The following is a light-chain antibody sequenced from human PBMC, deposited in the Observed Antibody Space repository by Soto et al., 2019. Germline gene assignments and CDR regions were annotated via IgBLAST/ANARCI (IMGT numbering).Light chain of an antibody. CDR1: SSNIGSNA. V-gene: IGLV1-44*01. Sequence: QSAVTQPPSASGTPGQRVTLSCSGRSSNIGSNAVNWYRQFPGRAPKVLIYNNNERPSGVPDRFSGSKSGTSASLAISGLQSDDEADYYCATWDEGLNGWVFGGGTKLTVL. CDR3: ATWDEGLNGWV. J-gene: IGLJ3*02. CDR2: NNN.